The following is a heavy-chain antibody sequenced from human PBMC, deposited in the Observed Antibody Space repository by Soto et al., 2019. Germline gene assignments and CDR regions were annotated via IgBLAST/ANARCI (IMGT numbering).Heavy chain of an antibody. CDR3: ASLGVVPAARFLDY. CDR2: INHSGST. Sequence: SETLSLTCAVYGGSFSGYYWSWIRQPPGKGLEWIGEINHSGSTNYNPSLKSRVTISVDTSKNQFSLKLSSVTAADTAVYYCASLGVVPAARFLDYWGQGTLVTVSS. D-gene: IGHD2-2*01. CDR1: GGSFSGYY. J-gene: IGHJ4*02. V-gene: IGHV4-34*01.